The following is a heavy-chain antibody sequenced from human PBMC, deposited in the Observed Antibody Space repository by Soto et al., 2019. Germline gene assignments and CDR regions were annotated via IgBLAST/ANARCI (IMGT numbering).Heavy chain of an antibody. Sequence: QVQLQESGPGLVKPSETLSLTCTVSGGSFGTYYWSWIRQPPGKGLEWIGYMYYTGSTNYNPSLKSRVTISVDTSKNQFSLKLASVTAADTAVYFCARYFDWPNALDIWGQGTMVTVSS. CDR3: ARYFDWPNALDI. V-gene: IGHV4-59*01. J-gene: IGHJ3*02. CDR2: MYYTGST. CDR1: GGSFGTYY. D-gene: IGHD3-9*01.